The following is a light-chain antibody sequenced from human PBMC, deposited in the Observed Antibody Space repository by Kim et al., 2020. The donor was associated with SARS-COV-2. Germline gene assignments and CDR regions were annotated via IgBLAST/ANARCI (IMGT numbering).Light chain of an antibody. Sequence: SPGERATLSCRGSQSVSSNYVAWYQQKPGQAPRLLIYGASSRATGIPDRFSGSGSGTDFTLTITRLEPEDFAVYYCQQYSSSPATFGQGTKVDIK. J-gene: IGKJ1*01. V-gene: IGKV3-20*01. CDR2: GAS. CDR3: QQYSSSPAT. CDR1: QSVSSNY.